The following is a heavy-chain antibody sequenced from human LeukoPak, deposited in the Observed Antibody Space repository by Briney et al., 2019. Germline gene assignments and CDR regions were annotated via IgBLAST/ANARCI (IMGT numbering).Heavy chain of an antibody. CDR1: GYTFTSYG. CDR2: ISGSNDNR. J-gene: IGHJ4*02. CDR3: AREYYRKFDY. Sequence: ASVKVSCKASGYTFTSYGISWVRQAPGQGLEWMGWISGSNDNRNNAQKFQGRVTMTTDTSTSTAYMELRSLRSDDTAVYYCAREYYRKFDYWGQGTLVTVSS. V-gene: IGHV1-18*01. D-gene: IGHD3-16*02.